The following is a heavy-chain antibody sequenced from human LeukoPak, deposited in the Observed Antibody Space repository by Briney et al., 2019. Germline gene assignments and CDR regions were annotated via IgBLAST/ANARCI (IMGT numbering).Heavy chain of an antibody. D-gene: IGHD4-11*01. CDR2: IYPGDSDT. Sequence: KRGESLKISCKGSGYSFTSYWIGWVRQMPGKGLEWMGIIYPGDSDTRYSPSFQGQVTISADKSISTAYLQWSSLKASDTAMYYCARPTLDSNPPYGMDVWGQGTTVTVSS. V-gene: IGHV5-51*01. CDR1: GYSFTSYW. CDR3: ARPTLDSNPPYGMDV. J-gene: IGHJ6*02.